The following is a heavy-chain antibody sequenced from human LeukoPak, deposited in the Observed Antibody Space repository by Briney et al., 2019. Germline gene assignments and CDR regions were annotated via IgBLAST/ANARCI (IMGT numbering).Heavy chain of an antibody. Sequence: KPSETLSLTCTVSGGSVSSGSYYWSWIRQPPGKGLEWIGYIYYSGSTNYNPSLKSRVTISVDTSKNQFSLKLSSVTAADTAVYYCARDKSKPRQKRITIFGVRTGAGYYGMDVWGQGTTVTVSS. CDR1: GGSVSSGSYY. CDR2: IYYSGST. J-gene: IGHJ6*02. V-gene: IGHV4-61*01. D-gene: IGHD3-3*01. CDR3: ARDKSKPRQKRITIFGVRTGAGYYGMDV.